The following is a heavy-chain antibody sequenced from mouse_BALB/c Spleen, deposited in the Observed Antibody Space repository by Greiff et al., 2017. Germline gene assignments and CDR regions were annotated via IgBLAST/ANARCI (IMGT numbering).Heavy chain of an antibody. CDR1: GYTFTSYW. J-gene: IGHJ4*01. CDR2: INPSTGYT. D-gene: IGHD3-1*01. CDR3: ARGELGRYYAMDY. V-gene: IGHV1-7*01. Sequence: QVQLQQSGAELAKPGASVKMSCKASGYTFTSYWMHWVKQRPGQGLEWIGYINPSTGYTEYNQKFKDKATLTADKSSSTAYMQLSSLTSEDTAVYYCARGELGRYYAMDYWGQGTSVTVAS.